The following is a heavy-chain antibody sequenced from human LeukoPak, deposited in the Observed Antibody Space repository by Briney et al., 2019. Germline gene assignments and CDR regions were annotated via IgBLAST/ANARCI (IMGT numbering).Heavy chain of an antibody. J-gene: IGHJ4*02. Sequence: PGGSLRLSCAASGFTFDDYAMHWVRQAPGKGLELVSLISGDGGSTYYADSVRGRFTISRDNSKNSLYLQMNSLRTEDTALYYCAKDLTRGSGWPIDHWGQGTLVTVSS. V-gene: IGHV3-43*02. CDR3: AKDLTRGSGWPIDH. CDR2: ISGDGGST. CDR1: GFTFDDYA. D-gene: IGHD6-19*01.